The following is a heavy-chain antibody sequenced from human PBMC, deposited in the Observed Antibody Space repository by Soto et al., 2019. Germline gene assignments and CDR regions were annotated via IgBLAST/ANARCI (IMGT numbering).Heavy chain of an antibody. D-gene: IGHD3-22*01. V-gene: IGHV3-23*01. CDR1: GFTFSSYA. Sequence: PGGSLRLSFAASGFTFSSYAMSWVRQAPGKGLEWVSAISGSGGSTYYADSVKGRFTISRDNSKNTLYLQMNSLRAEDTAVYYCAKDPFMTYYYDSSGYSDYWGQGTLVTVSS. CDR3: AKDPFMTYYYDSSGYSDY. CDR2: ISGSGGST. J-gene: IGHJ4*02.